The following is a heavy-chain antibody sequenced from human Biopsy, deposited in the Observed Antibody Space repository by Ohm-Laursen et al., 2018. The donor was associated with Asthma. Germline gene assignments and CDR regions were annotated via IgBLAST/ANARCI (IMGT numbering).Heavy chain of an antibody. J-gene: IGHJ4*02. CDR3: ARESSVAGSSDFDY. V-gene: IGHV3-7*01. Sequence: SLRLSCSASGFTFGDYWMSWVRQVPGKGLEWAANIKYDGSEKNHVDSLKGRFTISRDNAKNSLYLQMNSLRAEDTAVYYCARESSVAGSSDFDYWGQGTLVTVSS. D-gene: IGHD6-19*01. CDR2: IKYDGSEK. CDR1: GFTFGDYW.